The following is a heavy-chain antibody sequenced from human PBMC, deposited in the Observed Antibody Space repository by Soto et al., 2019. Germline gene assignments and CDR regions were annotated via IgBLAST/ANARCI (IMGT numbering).Heavy chain of an antibody. D-gene: IGHD2-21*02. CDR3: ARATCGGDCSPLGY. Sequence: SETLSLTCAVYGGSFSGYYWSWIRQPPGKGLEWIGEINHSGSTNYNPSLKSRVTISVDTSKNQFSLKLSSVTAADTAVYYCARATCGGDCSPLGYWGQGTLVTVSS. J-gene: IGHJ4*02. CDR2: INHSGST. CDR1: GGSFSGYY. V-gene: IGHV4-34*01.